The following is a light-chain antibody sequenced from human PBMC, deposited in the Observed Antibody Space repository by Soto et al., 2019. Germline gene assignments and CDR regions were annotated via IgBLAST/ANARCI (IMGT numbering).Light chain of an antibody. CDR1: SSDVGGYNY. Sequence: QSVLTQPASVSGSPGQSITISCTGTSSDVGGYNYVSWYQQHPGKGPKLMIFEVSNRPSGVSIRFSGSKSGNTASLTISGLQAEDEADYYCSSYTSSSTPVLFGGGTKLTVL. CDR3: SSYTSSSTPVL. J-gene: IGLJ2*01. V-gene: IGLV2-14*01. CDR2: EVS.